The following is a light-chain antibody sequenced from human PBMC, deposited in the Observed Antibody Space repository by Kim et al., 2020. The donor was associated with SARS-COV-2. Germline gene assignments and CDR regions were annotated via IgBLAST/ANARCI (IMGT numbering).Light chain of an antibody. CDR3: QQYLSSAPSVS. CDR2: YVS. CDR1: ENIDRW. J-gene: IGKJ3*01. V-gene: IGKV1-5*01. Sequence: GDRVTITCRASENIDRWLAWYQQKPGKAPKLLIYYVSSLESGVPSRFSGSGSGTEFTLTISSLQPDDFATYFCQQYLSSAPSVSFGAGTKVDIK.